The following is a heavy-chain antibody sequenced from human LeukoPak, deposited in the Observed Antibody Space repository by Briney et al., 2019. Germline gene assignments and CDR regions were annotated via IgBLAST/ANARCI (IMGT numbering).Heavy chain of an antibody. CDR2: IGGSNGIT. J-gene: IGHJ4*02. Sequence: PGGSLRLSCAASRFTFNSYAMSCAPEAPGKGLEWVSVIGGSNGITFYVGSVKGRFTISRDNSKDTLYLQMNSLRAEDTAVYYCARNENSGWGYFDYWGQGTLVTVSS. V-gene: IGHV3-23*01. CDR3: ARNENSGWGYFDY. D-gene: IGHD5-12*01. CDR1: RFTFNSYA.